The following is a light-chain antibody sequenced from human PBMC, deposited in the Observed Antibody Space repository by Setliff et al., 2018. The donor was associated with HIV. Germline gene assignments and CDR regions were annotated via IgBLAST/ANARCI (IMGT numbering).Light chain of an antibody. J-gene: IGLJ1*01. CDR1: FSNIGRNT. CDR3: AAWDDNLNGYV. CDR2: ANF. Sequence: QSALAQPPSASGTPGQRVTISCSGSFSNIGRNTINWYQQLPGTAPKLLIFANFQRPSGVPDRFSGAKSGTSASLAISGLQPEDEADYFCAAWDDNLNGYVFGPGTKVTVL. V-gene: IGLV1-44*01.